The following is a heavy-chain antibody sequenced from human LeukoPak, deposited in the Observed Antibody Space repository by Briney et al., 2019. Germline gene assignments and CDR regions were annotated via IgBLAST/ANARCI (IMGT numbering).Heavy chain of an antibody. CDR1: GGSFSGYY. J-gene: IGHJ4*02. D-gene: IGHD5-18*01. CDR3: AGFYSYGPDY. CDR2: INHSGST. V-gene: IGHV4-34*01. Sequence: SETLSLTCAVYGGSFSGYYWSWIRQPPGKGPEWIGEINHSGSTNYNPSLKSRVTISVDTSKNQFSLELSSVTAADTAVYYCAGFYSYGPDYWGQGTLVTVSS.